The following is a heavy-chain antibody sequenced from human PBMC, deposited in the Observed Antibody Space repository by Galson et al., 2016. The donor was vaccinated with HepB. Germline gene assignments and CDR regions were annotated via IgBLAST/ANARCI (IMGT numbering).Heavy chain of an antibody. J-gene: IGHJ3*02. CDR2: IHFSGST. Sequence: LSLTCTVSGDSISSGGFYWSWIRRLPGRGLEWIAYIHFSGSTYYNPSLQSRVNISIDTSKNQFSLKLGSVSAADTAVYYCARAPFYYESSENRDAFDIWGQGTMVTVSS. D-gene: IGHD3-22*01. CDR1: GDSISSGGFY. V-gene: IGHV4-31*03. CDR3: ARAPFYYESSENRDAFDI.